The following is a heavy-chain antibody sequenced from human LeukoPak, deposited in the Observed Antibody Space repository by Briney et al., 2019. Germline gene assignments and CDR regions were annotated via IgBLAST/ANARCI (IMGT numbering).Heavy chain of an antibody. CDR3: ARDSGDSGNTFWYY. V-gene: IGHV1-2*02. CDR2: INPNSGDT. D-gene: IGHD3-10*01. CDR1: GYTFTGYY. J-gene: IGHJ4*02. Sequence: GSVTVSCAASGYTFTGYYIHWVRQAPGQGLEWMGWINPNSGDTDYAQRFQGRVTMTRDTSISTAYMGLTSLRADATAVYYCARDSGDSGNTFWYYWGQGTLVTVSS.